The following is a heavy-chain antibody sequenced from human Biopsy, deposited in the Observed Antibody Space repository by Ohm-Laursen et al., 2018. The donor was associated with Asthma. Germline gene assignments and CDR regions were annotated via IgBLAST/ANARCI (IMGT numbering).Heavy chain of an antibody. CDR3: ARAVSSSSYWYFDL. CDR2: ISYSGRT. D-gene: IGHD6-6*01. CDR1: GDAMSTSGYY. V-gene: IGHV4-39*02. Sequence: SDTLSLTCIVSGDAMSTSGYYWGWIRQSPGKGLEWIGSISYSGRTYYNPSLESRVTISEDTSKDHFSLKVTSVTAADTAVYCCARAVSSSSYWYFDLWGRGDLVTVSS. J-gene: IGHJ2*01.